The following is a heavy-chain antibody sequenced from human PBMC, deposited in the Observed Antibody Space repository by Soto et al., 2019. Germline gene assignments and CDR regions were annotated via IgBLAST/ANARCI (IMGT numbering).Heavy chain of an antibody. CDR1: GDSINYSY. CDR3: AKYRRTEAEGFTLDY. D-gene: IGHD6-13*01. V-gene: IGHV4-59*01. CDR2: IYYTGTT. Sequence: PSETLSLTCAVAGDSINYSYWSWIRQPPGKRLEWIGNIYYTGTTTYTPSLESRVTMSVDTSKNQFSLKLNSVDAADTAVYYCAKYRRTEAEGFTLDYWGRGTLVTVSS. J-gene: IGHJ4*02.